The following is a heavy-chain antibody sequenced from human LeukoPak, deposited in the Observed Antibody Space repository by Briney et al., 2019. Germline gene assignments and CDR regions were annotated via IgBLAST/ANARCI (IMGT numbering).Heavy chain of an antibody. CDR3: AKGSYGDYEK. V-gene: IGHV3-21*01. Sequence: GGSLRLSCAASGLSFSTDTMNWVRQAPGKGLEWVSSISPDSNYIYYTDSVKGRFTISRDNAKNSLYLQMNSLRAEDTAVYYCAKGSYGDYEKWGQGTLVSVFS. D-gene: IGHD4-17*01. CDR2: ISPDSNYI. J-gene: IGHJ4*02. CDR1: GLSFSTDT.